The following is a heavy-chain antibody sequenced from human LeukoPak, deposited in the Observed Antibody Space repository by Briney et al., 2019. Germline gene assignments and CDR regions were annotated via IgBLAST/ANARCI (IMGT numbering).Heavy chain of an antibody. Sequence: GGSLRLSCAASGFTFSSYAMSWVRQAPGKGLEWVSAISGSGGSTYYADSVKGRFTISRDNSKNTLYLQMNSLRAEDTAVYYGAKGFSFGESLDFDYWGQGTLVTVSS. V-gene: IGHV3-23*01. CDR3: AKGFSFGESLDFDY. CDR2: ISGSGGST. D-gene: IGHD3-10*01. CDR1: GFTFSSYA. J-gene: IGHJ4*02.